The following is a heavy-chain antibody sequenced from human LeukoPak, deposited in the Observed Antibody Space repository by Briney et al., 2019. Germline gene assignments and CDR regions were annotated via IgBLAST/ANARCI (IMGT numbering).Heavy chain of an antibody. Sequence: PSETLSLTCTVSGGSISSYYWSWIRQPPGKGLEWIGYIYYSGSTNYNPSLKSRVTISVDTSKNQFSLKLSSVTAADTAVYYCARQGVTYPDGYYFDYWGQGTLVTVSS. CDR3: ARQGVTYPDGYYFDY. V-gene: IGHV4-59*08. CDR1: GGSISSYY. CDR2: IYYSGST. D-gene: IGHD2-21*02. J-gene: IGHJ4*02.